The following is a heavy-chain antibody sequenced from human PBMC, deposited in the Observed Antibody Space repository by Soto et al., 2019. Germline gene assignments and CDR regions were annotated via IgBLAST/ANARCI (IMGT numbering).Heavy chain of an antibody. D-gene: IGHD5-12*01. J-gene: IGHJ4*02. Sequence: GGSLRLSCVASGFNFGNFGMHWVRQAPGKGLEWLTVISNDENIKQDSVRGRFAIARDNSKNTLHLHLTSLRAEDTAIYYCARGLRGVLDYWGQGTLVTVSS. CDR2: ISNDENIK. CDR1: GFNFGNFG. V-gene: IGHV3-33*01. CDR3: ARGLRGVLDY.